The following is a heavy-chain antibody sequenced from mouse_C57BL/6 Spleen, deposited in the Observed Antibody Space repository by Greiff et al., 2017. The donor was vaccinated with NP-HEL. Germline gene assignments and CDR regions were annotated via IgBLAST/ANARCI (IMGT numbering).Heavy chain of an antibody. CDR2: LHPSDSDT. CDR1: GYTFTSYW. D-gene: IGHD2-4*01. J-gene: IGHJ3*01. Sequence: QVQLQQPGAELVKPGASVKVSCKASGYTFTSYWMHWVKQRPGQGLEWIGRLHPSDSDTNYNQKFKGKATLTVDKSSSTDYMQLSSLKSEDAAVYDCATDYEYAEGWFADWGQGTLVTVSA. V-gene: IGHV1-74*01. CDR3: ATDYEYAEGWFAD.